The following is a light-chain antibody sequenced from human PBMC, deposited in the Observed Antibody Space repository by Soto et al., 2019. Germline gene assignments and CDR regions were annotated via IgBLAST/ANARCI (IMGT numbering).Light chain of an antibody. J-gene: IGKJ1*01. CDR2: GAS. Sequence: EIVMTQSPATLSVSPGERATLSCRASQSVSSNLAWYQQKPGQAPRLLIYGASTRATGIPARFSGSGSGTAFTLTISSLQSEDFALXXCXXYNNSPPSTFGQGTKVEIK. V-gene: IGKV3-15*01. CDR3: XXYNNSPPST. CDR1: QSVSSN.